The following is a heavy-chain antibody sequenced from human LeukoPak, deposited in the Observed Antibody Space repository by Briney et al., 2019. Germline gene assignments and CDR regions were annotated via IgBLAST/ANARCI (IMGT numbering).Heavy chain of an antibody. V-gene: IGHV1-2*02. D-gene: IGHD1-1*01. CDR2: INPNSGGI. J-gene: IGHJ6*02. CDR1: GYTFTGYY. Sequence: GASVKVSCKASGYTFTGYYMHWVRQAPGQGLEWMGWINPNSGGINYAQKFQGRVTMTRDTSISTAYMELSRLRSDDTAVYYCARGVRNFRLESSYYYYYGMDVWGQGTTVTVSS. CDR3: ARGVRNFRLESSYYYYYGMDV.